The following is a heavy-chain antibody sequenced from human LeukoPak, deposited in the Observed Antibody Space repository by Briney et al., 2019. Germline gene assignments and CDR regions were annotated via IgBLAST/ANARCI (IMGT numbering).Heavy chain of an antibody. V-gene: IGHV4-61*02. CDR2: IYSSGTT. CDR1: GGSMSSSSNY. J-gene: IGHJ4*02. D-gene: IGHD2-15*01. Sequence: SGTLSLTCTVSGGSMSSSSNYWNWIRQPAGKGLEWIGRIYSSGTTTYNPSLKGRVTISLDTSKNQFYLKLTCVTAADTAVYYCARIFCRGGNCYHFAYWGQGTLVTVSS. CDR3: ARIFCRGGNCYHFAY.